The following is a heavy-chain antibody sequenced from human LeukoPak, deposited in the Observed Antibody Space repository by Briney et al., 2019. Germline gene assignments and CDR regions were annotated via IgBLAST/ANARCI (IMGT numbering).Heavy chain of an antibody. J-gene: IGHJ6*01. D-gene: IGHD3-16*02. CDR2: EYYDKNNK. Sequence: PGGSLRLSCVASGFIISNYGMPWVRLAPGKGLEWVAVEYYDKNNKYLADSVQGRLTTCRVNATNNLFLHVHSLGAEGTAVLYCARYPRHYDYFWGGNRPRGKYYYNGMDGWRQGT. CDR1: GFIISNYG. CDR3: ARYPRHYDYFWGGNRPRGKYYYNGMDG. V-gene: IGHV3-33*02.